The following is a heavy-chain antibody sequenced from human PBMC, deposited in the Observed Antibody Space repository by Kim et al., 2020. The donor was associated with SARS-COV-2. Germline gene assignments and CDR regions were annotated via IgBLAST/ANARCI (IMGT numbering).Heavy chain of an antibody. CDR2: IYYSGSP. Sequence: SETLSLTCTVSGGSISSYYWSWIRQPPGKGLEWIGYIYYSGSPNYNPSLKSRVTISVDTSKNQFSLRLSSVTAADTALYYCARRYREISIFGVLSDYGMDVWRQGTTVTVSS. CDR1: GGSISSYY. J-gene: IGHJ6*02. V-gene: IGHV4-59*08. D-gene: IGHD3-3*01. CDR3: ARRYREISIFGVLSDYGMDV.